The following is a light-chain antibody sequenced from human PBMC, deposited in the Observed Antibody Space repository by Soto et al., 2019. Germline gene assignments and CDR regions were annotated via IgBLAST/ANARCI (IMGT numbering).Light chain of an antibody. Sequence: QSVLTQPPSASGTPGQRVTISCSGSSSNIGSNTVNWYQHLPGTAPKLLIYSNNQRPSGVPDRFSGSKSGTSASLAISGLQSEDEADYHCAAWDDSLNGWVFGGGTKVTVL. V-gene: IGLV1-44*01. CDR1: SSNIGSNT. CDR3: AAWDDSLNGWV. J-gene: IGLJ3*02. CDR2: SNN.